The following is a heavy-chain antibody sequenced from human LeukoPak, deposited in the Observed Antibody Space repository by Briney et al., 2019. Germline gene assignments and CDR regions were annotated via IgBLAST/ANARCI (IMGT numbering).Heavy chain of an antibody. Sequence: SETLSITCSVSGASTTSYYWNWIRQAPGKGLEWIGYIYSDGTTSYSPSLRSRVTISIDTSRNQFSLKLSSVTAADAAVYYCARDTRSYDTSGYYYFDYWGQGALVTVSS. CDR3: ARDTRSYDTSGYYYFDY. V-gene: IGHV4-59*01. CDR1: GASTTSYY. CDR2: IYSDGTT. J-gene: IGHJ4*02. D-gene: IGHD3-22*01.